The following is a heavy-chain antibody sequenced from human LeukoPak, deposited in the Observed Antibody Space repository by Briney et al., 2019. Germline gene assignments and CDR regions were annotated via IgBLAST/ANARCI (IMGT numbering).Heavy chain of an antibody. CDR1: AGTFTIYA. CDR3: ARDGGWLQLGY. CDR2: IIPILGIA. V-gene: IGHV1-69*04. J-gene: IGHJ4*02. D-gene: IGHD5-24*01. Sequence: SVTLSCTASAGTFTIYAISWVRHAPGQGHEWMGRIIPILGIANYAQKFQGRVTITADKSTSTAYMELSSLRSEDTAVYYCARDGGWLQLGYWGQGTLVTVSS.